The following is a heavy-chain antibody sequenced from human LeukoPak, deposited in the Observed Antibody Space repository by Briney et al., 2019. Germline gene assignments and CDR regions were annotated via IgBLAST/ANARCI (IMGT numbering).Heavy chain of an antibody. CDR3: ATNLTLMACFDY. CDR1: GFTFSSYA. CDR2: ISGSDGST. D-gene: IGHD3-10*01. V-gene: IGHV3-23*01. Sequence: PGGSLRLSCAASGFTFSSYAMSWVRQAPGKGLEWVSGISGSDGSTYYADSVKGRFTIHRDNSKNKLHMQTNSMRAEATAVYYCATNLTLMACFDYWGQGTLVTVSS. J-gene: IGHJ4*02.